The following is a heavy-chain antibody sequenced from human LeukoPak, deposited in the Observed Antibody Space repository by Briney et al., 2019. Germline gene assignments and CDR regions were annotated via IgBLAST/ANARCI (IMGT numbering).Heavy chain of an antibody. CDR1: GLTFSSYA. V-gene: IGHV3-23*01. D-gene: IGHD3-22*01. CDR2: ISGGGGRT. Sequence: GGSLRLSCAASGLTFSSYAMSWVRQAPGKGLEWVSGISGGGGRTYYADSVKGRFTVSRDDFKNTLYLQMNSLRADDTAVYYCARLNIGYYDGSGYYDDYWGQGALVTVSS. CDR3: ARLNIGYYDGSGYYDDY. J-gene: IGHJ4*02.